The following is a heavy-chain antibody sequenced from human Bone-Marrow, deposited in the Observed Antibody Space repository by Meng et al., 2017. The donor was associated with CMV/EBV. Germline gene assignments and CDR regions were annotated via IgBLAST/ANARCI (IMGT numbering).Heavy chain of an antibody. J-gene: IGHJ4*02. CDR2: ISWDSGTI. CDR1: GFTFGDYA. Sequence: SLKISCAASGFTFGDYAMHWVRQLPGKGLEWVSGISWDSGTIDYADSVKGRFTISRDNAKKTLYLQMNSLRADDMALYFCAKGYCSSPSCLFDYWGQGTLVPVSS. CDR3: AKGYCSSPSCLFDY. D-gene: IGHD2-2*01. V-gene: IGHV3-9*03.